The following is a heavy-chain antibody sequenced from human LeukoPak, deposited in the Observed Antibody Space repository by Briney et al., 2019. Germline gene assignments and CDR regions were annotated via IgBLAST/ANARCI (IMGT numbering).Heavy chain of an antibody. J-gene: IGHJ6*03. CDR2: INSDGSSI. Sequence: SGGSLRLSCAASGFTFSSYWMHWVRQAPGKGLVWVSRINSDGSSISYADSVKGRFTISRDNSKNTLYLQMNSLRAEDTAVYYCARSLWSGFYYYYYMDVWGKGTTVTVSS. V-gene: IGHV3-74*01. CDR1: GFTFSSYW. CDR3: ARSLWSGFYYYYYMDV. D-gene: IGHD3-3*01.